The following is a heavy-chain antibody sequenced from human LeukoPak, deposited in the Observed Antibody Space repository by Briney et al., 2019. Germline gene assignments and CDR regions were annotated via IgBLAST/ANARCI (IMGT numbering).Heavy chain of an antibody. Sequence: GGSLRLSCAASGFTFYDYTMHWVRQAPGKGLEWVSLISWDGGSTYYADSVKGRFTISRDNSKNSLYLQMNSLRTEDTALYYCAKDYGGRGGYVFDYWGQGTLVTVSS. CDR1: GFTFYDYT. J-gene: IGHJ4*02. CDR2: ISWDGGST. V-gene: IGHV3-43*01. CDR3: AKDYGGRGGYVFDY. D-gene: IGHD5-12*01.